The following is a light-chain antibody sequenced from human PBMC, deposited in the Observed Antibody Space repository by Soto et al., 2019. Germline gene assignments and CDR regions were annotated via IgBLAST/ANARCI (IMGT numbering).Light chain of an antibody. CDR2: AAS. CDR3: QQSYSTPFT. V-gene: IGKV1-39*01. Sequence: DIQMTQSPSSLSASVGDRVTITCRASQSISSYLNWYQQKPRKAPKLLIYAASILQSGVPSRFSGSGSGTDFTLTISSLQPEDFATYYCQQSYSTPFTFGPGTKVDIK. J-gene: IGKJ3*01. CDR1: QSISSY.